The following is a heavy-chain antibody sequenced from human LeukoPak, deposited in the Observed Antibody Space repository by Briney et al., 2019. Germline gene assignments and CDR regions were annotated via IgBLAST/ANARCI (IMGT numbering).Heavy chain of an antibody. CDR1: GGSMSSYY. D-gene: IGHD3-3*01. Sequence: SETLSLTCTVSGGSMSSYYWSRIRQPPGKGLEWIGYIYTSGSTNYNPSLKSRVTIAVDTSKNQFSLKLSSVTAADTAVYYCARGDFWSGNPFDPWGQGTMVTVSS. V-gene: IGHV4-4*09. CDR2: IYTSGST. CDR3: ARGDFWSGNPFDP. J-gene: IGHJ5*02.